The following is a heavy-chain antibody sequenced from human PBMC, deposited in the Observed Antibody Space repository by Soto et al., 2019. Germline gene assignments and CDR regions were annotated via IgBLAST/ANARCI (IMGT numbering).Heavy chain of an antibody. Sequence: QVQLQESGPGLVKPSQTLSLTCTVSGGSISSGGYYWSWIRQHPGKGLEWIGYIYYSGSTYYNPSLKSRVTISVDTSKNQFSLKLSSVTAADTAVYYCARGRSPGETMIVVVMIYFDYWGQGTLVTFSS. CDR1: GGSISSGGYY. CDR2: IYYSGST. CDR3: ARGRSPGETMIVVVMIYFDY. J-gene: IGHJ4*02. D-gene: IGHD3-22*01. V-gene: IGHV4-31*03.